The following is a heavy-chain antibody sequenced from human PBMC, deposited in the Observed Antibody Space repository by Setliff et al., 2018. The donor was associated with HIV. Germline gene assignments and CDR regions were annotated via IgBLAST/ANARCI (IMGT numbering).Heavy chain of an antibody. J-gene: IGHJ4*02. Sequence: PSETLSLTCAVSGASISSGNWWSWVRQSREKGLEWIGEIFHTGSTNYNPSLKSRVTISVDTSKNHFPLIVSSLTAADTAVYFCARLTPNWDYFDYWGQGTQVTVSS. CDR3: ARLTPNWDYFDY. CDR1: GASISSGNW. CDR2: IFHTGST. V-gene: IGHV4-4*02. D-gene: IGHD3-16*01.